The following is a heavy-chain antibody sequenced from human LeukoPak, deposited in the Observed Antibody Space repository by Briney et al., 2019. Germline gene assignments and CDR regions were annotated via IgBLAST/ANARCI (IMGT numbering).Heavy chain of an antibody. V-gene: IGHV3-53*01. CDR2: IYSGGST. D-gene: IGHD5-24*01. CDR3: ARVRVRSYNWFDP. J-gene: IGHJ5*02. Sequence: GGSLRLSCAASGFTVSSNYMSWVRQAPGKGLEWVSVIYSGGSTYYADSVKGRFTISRGNSKNTLYLQMNSLRAEDTAVYYCARVRVRSYNWFDPWGQGTLVTVSS. CDR1: GFTVSSNY.